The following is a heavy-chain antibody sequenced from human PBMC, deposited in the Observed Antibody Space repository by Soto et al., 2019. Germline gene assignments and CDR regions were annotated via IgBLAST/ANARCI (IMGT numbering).Heavy chain of an antibody. V-gene: IGHV4-39*01. Sequence: ETLSLTCTVSGGSISSSIYYWGWIRQPPGKGLEWIGIIYYSGITYYNPSLKSRVTISVDTSKNQFSLKLSSVTAADTAVYYCARSGGSGSGSYRFYYYYYGMDVWGQGTTVTVSS. J-gene: IGHJ6*02. CDR3: ARSGGSGSGSYRFYYYYYGMDV. CDR2: IYYSGIT. D-gene: IGHD3-10*01. CDR1: GGSISSSIYY.